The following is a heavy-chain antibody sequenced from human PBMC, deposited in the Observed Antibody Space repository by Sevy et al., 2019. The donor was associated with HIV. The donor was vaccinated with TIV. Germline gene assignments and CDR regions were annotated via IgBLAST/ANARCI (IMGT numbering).Heavy chain of an antibody. D-gene: IGHD3-3*01. V-gene: IGHV1-2*02. CDR3: ARESYDFWTGPVDYDYGMDV. CDR1: GYSFSDSGYY. Sequence: ASVKVSCKASGYSFSDSGYYVHWVRQAPGQGLEWMGWINPKSGATKYAQKFQGRVTMTRDTSVSTANMGRTRLTSDDTAVYYCARESYDFWTGPVDYDYGMDVWGQGTTVTVSS. J-gene: IGHJ6*02. CDR2: INPKSGAT.